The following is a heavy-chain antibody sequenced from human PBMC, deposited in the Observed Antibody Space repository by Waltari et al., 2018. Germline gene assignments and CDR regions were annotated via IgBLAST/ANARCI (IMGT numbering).Heavy chain of an antibody. J-gene: IGHJ6*02. CDR3: AKDGRITIFGVVIYGMDV. Sequence: EVQLLESGGGLVQPGGSLRLSCAASGFTFSSYAMSWVRQAPGKGLEWVSAISGSGVSTYYADSVKGRFTISRDNSKNTLYLQMNSLRAEDTAVYYCAKDGRITIFGVVIYGMDVWGQGTTVTVSS. D-gene: IGHD3-3*01. V-gene: IGHV3-23*01. CDR1: GFTFSSYA. CDR2: ISGSGVST.